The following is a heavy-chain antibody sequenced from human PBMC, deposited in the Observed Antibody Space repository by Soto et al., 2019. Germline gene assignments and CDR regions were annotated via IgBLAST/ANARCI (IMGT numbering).Heavy chain of an antibody. Sequence: EVQLLESGGGLVQPGGSLRLSCAASGFTFSSYTMSWVRQGPGKGLEWVSGISSSGGSTVYADSVKGRFTISRDNFKNTLYLQMNSQRAEDTAVYYCAKGWADYWGQGTPVTVSS. CDR2: ISSSGGST. V-gene: IGHV3-23*01. CDR3: AKGWADY. D-gene: IGHD6-13*01. J-gene: IGHJ4*02. CDR1: GFTFSSYT.